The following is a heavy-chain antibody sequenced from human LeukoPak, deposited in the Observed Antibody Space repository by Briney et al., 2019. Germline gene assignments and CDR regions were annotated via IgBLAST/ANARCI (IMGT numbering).Heavy chain of an antibody. CDR3: ARSGSSWYCFDY. Sequence: PGGSLRLSCAASGFTFSNYALNWVRQAPGKGLEWDSYIGSGGTTIYYADSVKGRCTVSRDNAKNSLYLQMNGLRAEDTAVYHCARSGSSWYCFDYLGQGTLVTVSS. D-gene: IGHD6-13*01. CDR2: IGSGGTTI. CDR1: GFTFSNYA. J-gene: IGHJ4*02. V-gene: IGHV3-48*03.